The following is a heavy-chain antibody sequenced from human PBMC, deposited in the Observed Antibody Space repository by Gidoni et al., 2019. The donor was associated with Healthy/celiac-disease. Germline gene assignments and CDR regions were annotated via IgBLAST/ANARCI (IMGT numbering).Heavy chain of an antibody. D-gene: IGHD1-26*01. J-gene: IGHJ6*02. CDR3: ARGHPGWELPESYGMDV. V-gene: IGHV1-69*01. CDR2: IIPIFGTA. Sequence: QVQLVQSGAAVKQPGSSVKVSCKASGGTFSSYAISWVRQAPGQGLEWMGGIIPIFGTANYAQKFQGRVTITADESTSTAYMELSSLRSEDTAVYYCARGHPGWELPESYGMDVWGQGTTVTVSS. CDR1: GGTFSSYA.